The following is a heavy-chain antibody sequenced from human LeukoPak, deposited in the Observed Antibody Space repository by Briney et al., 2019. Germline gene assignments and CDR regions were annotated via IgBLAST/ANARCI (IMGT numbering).Heavy chain of an antibody. J-gene: IGHJ4*02. CDR2: ISGSGGST. V-gene: IGHV3-23*01. D-gene: IGHD5-18*01. CDR3: ATEGGYSYDVRRAFDY. CDR1: GFTFSSYA. Sequence: PGGSLRLSCAASGFTFSSYAMSWVRQAPGKGLEWVSAISGSGGSTYYADSVKGRFIISRDNAKNSLYLQMNSLRAEDTAVYYCATEGGYSYDVRRAFDYWGQGTLVTVSS.